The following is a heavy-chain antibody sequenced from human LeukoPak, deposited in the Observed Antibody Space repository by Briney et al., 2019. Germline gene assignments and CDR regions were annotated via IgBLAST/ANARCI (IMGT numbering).Heavy chain of an antibody. CDR1: GGSINNYY. V-gene: IGHV4-4*07. Sequence: SETLSLTGTSSGGSINNYYWSWIRQPAGKGREWIGRIYTSGSTNYNPSLKSRVTMSVDPSKNQFSLKLNSVTAADTAVYYCATQLDFMVWGQGTLVTVSS. J-gene: IGHJ4*02. CDR2: IYTSGST. D-gene: IGHD2-2*01. CDR3: ATQLDFMV.